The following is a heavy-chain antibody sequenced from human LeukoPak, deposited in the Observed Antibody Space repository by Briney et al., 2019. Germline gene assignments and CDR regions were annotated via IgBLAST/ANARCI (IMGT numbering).Heavy chain of an antibody. CDR2: ISSSSSYT. Sequence: GGSLRLSCAASGFTFSDYYMSWIRQAPGKGLEWVSYISSSSSYTNYADSVKGRFTISRDNAKNSLYLQMNSLRAEDTAVYYCARRSSWNLYYFDYWGQGTLATVSS. V-gene: IGHV3-11*03. CDR1: GFTFSDYY. D-gene: IGHD6-13*01. CDR3: ARRSSWNLYYFDY. J-gene: IGHJ4*02.